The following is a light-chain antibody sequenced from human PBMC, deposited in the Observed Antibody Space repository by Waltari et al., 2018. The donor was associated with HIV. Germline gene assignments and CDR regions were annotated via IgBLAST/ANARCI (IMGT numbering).Light chain of an antibody. J-gene: IGKJ4*01. CDR2: DAS. Sequence: EIVLTPSPATLSLSPGERATLSCGASQSISNNYLAWYQQKPGQAPRFLIYDASNRATGIADRFRGSGSGTDFTLTITRLEPEDFAVYYCQQYGSSPLTFGGGTKVEIK. V-gene: IGKV3D-20*01. CDR1: QSISNNY. CDR3: QQYGSSPLT.